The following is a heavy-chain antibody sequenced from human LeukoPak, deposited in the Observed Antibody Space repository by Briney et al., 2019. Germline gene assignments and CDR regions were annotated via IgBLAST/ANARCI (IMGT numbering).Heavy chain of an antibody. D-gene: IGHD1-26*01. CDR2: IYYSGST. J-gene: IGHJ4*02. Sequence: PSETLSLTCTVSGGSISSSSYYWGWIRQPPGKGLEWIGSIYYSGSTYYNPSLKSRVTISVDTSKNQFSLKLSSVTAADTAVYYCARAQVGATLHFDYWGQGTLVTVSS. CDR1: GGSISSSSYY. V-gene: IGHV4-39*01. CDR3: ARAQVGATLHFDY.